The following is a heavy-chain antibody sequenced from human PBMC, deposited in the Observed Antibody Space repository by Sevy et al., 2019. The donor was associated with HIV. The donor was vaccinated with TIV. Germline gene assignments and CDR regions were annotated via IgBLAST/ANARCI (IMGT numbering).Heavy chain of an antibody. D-gene: IGHD3-22*01. CDR2: ISYDGSNK. V-gene: IGHV3-30-3*01. CDR1: GFTFSSYA. CDR3: ARDPTWDYDSSGSDFHY. Sequence: GGSLRLSCAASGFTFSSYAMHWVRQAPGKGLEWVAVISYDGSNKYYADSVKGRFTISRDNSKNTLYLQMNSLRAEDTAVYYCARDPTWDYDSSGSDFHYWGQGTLVTVSS. J-gene: IGHJ4*02.